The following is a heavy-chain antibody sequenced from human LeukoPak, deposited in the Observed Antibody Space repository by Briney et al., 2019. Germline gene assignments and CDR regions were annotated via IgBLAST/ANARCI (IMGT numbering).Heavy chain of an antibody. CDR1: GFTFSSYA. V-gene: IGHV3-23*01. CDR3: AKDRSSTWYRYFDY. D-gene: IGHD6-13*01. Sequence: GGSLRLSCAASGFTFSSYAMSWVRQAPGKGLAWVSEISGSGGSTYYAESVKGRFTISRDNSKNTLYLQMNSLRAEDTAVYYCAKDRSSTWYRYFDYWGQGTLVTVSS. CDR2: ISGSGGST. J-gene: IGHJ4*02.